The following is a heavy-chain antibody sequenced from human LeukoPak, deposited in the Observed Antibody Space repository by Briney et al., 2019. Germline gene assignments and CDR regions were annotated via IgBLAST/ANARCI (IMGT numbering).Heavy chain of an antibody. V-gene: IGHV3-21*01. CDR2: ISSTTNYI. CDR1: GFPLSAYS. J-gene: IGHJ3*02. Sequence: GGSLRLSCASSGFPLSAYSMNWVRQPPGKGLEGVSSISSTTNYIYYADSVKGRFTISRDNAKNTLYLQMNSLRAEGTSVYYCARGNLGRDAADIWGQGTVVTVSS. D-gene: IGHD7-27*01. CDR3: ARGNLGRDAADI.